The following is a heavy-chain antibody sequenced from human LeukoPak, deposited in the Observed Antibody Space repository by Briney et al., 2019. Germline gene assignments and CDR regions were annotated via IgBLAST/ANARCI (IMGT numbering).Heavy chain of an antibody. Sequence: SETLSLTCTVSGGSISSGGYYWSWIRQPPGKGLEWIGYIYHSGSTYYNPSLKSRVTISVGRSKNQFSLKLSSVTAADTAVYYCARGGRYFDFDYWGQGTLVTVSS. D-gene: IGHD3-9*01. V-gene: IGHV4-30-2*01. CDR2: IYHSGST. J-gene: IGHJ4*02. CDR1: GGSISSGGYY. CDR3: ARGGRYFDFDY.